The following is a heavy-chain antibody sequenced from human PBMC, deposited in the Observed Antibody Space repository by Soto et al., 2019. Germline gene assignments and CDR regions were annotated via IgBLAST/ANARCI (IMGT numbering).Heavy chain of an antibody. CDR1: GFNFSDYG. J-gene: IGHJ6*02. V-gene: IGHV3-30*18. D-gene: IGHD4-17*01. Sequence: QVQLVESGGGVVQPGRSLRLSCGASGFNFSDYGMHWVRQTPGKGLEWVAVISYDGSNKEYADSVKGRFTISRDNSKNTLHLQMNNLRAADTAVYYCANDGPHENGDYDYYGIDVWGQGTTVTVSS. CDR3: ANDGPHENGDYDYYGIDV. CDR2: ISYDGSNK.